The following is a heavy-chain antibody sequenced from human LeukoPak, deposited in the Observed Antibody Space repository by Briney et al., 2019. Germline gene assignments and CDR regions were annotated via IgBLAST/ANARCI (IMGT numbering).Heavy chain of an antibody. CDR3: AREFYYDSSGYYTYDY. CDR2: INWNGGST. CDR1: GFTFDDYG. Sequence: GGSLRLSCAASGFTFDDYGMSWVRQAPGKGLEWVSGINWNGGSTGYADSVKGRFTVSRDNAKNSLYLQMNSLRAEDTALYYCAREFYYDSSGYYTYDYWGQGTLVTVSS. J-gene: IGHJ4*02. D-gene: IGHD3-22*01. V-gene: IGHV3-20*04.